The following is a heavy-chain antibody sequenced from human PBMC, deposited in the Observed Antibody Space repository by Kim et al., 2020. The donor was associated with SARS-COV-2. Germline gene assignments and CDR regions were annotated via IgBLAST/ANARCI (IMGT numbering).Heavy chain of an antibody. J-gene: IGHJ6*02. V-gene: IGHV3-30*18. Sequence: GGSLRLSCAASGFTFSSYGMHWVRQAPGKGLEWVAVISYDGSNKYYADSVKGRFTISRDNSKNTLYLQMNSLRAEDTAVYYCAKDLRGLLPHSQDVGYYYYGMDVWGQGTTVTVSS. D-gene: IGHD3-22*01. CDR1: GFTFSSYG. CDR2: ISYDGSNK. CDR3: AKDLRGLLPHSQDVGYYYYGMDV.